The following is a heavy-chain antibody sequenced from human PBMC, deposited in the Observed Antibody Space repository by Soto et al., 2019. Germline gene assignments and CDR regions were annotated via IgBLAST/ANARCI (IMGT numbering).Heavy chain of an antibody. CDR1: GFTFSSYA. D-gene: IGHD1-26*01. V-gene: IGHV3-64D*06. J-gene: IGHJ4*02. CDR3: VKEYTTYFDY. CDR2: ISSNGGST. Sequence: PGGSLRLSCSASGFTFSSYAMHLVRQAPGKGLEYVSAISSNGGSTYYADSVKGRFTISRDNSKNTLYLQMSSLRAEDTAVYYCVKEYTTYFDYWGQGTLVTVSS.